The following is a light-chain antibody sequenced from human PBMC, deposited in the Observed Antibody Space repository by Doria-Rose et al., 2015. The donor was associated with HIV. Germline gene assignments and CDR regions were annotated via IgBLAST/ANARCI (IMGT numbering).Light chain of an antibody. J-gene: IGKJ2*01. V-gene: IGKV2-28*01. Sequence: LPFTAGQPASISCRSSQSLLHTIGYNYLDWYLQKPGQSPQLLIYLGSNRASGVPDRFSGSGSGTDFTLKISRVEAEDVGVYYCMQALQTPYTFGQGTKLEIK. CDR2: LGS. CDR1: QSLLHTIGYNY. CDR3: MQALQTPYT.